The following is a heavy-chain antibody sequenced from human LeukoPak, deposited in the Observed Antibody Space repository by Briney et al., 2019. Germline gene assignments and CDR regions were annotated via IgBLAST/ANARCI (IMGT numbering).Heavy chain of an antibody. D-gene: IGHD3-16*01. V-gene: IGHV3-74*01. CDR2: ISPDGSTT. CDR3: ARVNVCPRCHFDY. CDR1: VFAFSNYW. J-gene: IGHJ4*02. Sequence: GGSLRLSCAGSVFAFSNYWMHWFRQVPGKGLVWVSRISPDGSTTLYADSVKGRFTISRDNAKNTLYLQMNTLRAEDTAVYYCARVNVCPRCHFDYWGQGTLVTVSS.